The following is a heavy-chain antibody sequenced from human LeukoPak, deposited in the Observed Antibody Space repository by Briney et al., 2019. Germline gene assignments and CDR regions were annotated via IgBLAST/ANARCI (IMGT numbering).Heavy chain of an antibody. D-gene: IGHD2-15*01. Sequence: ASVKVSCKASGYTFTGYYMHWVRQAPGQGLEWMGWINPNSGGTNYAQKFQGRVTMTRDTSISTAYMELSRLRSDDTAVYYCARDLYCSGGSCYNSFDPWGQGTLVTVSS. CDR1: GYTFTGYY. V-gene: IGHV1-2*02. CDR2: INPNSGGT. J-gene: IGHJ5*02. CDR3: ARDLYCSGGSCYNSFDP.